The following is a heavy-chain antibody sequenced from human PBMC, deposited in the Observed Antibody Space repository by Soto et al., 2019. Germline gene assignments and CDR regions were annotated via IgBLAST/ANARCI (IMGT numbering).Heavy chain of an antibody. Sequence: QVQLVESGGGLVKPGGSLRLSCAASGFTFSDYYMSWIRQAPGKGLEWVSYISSSGSTIYYADSVKGRFTISRDNAKNSLYLQMNSVRAEDTAVYYCASDPYGDYASRYYYYMDVWGKGTTVTVSS. CDR3: ASDPYGDYASRYYYYMDV. CDR2: ISSSGSTI. V-gene: IGHV3-11*01. CDR1: GFTFSDYY. D-gene: IGHD4-17*01. J-gene: IGHJ6*03.